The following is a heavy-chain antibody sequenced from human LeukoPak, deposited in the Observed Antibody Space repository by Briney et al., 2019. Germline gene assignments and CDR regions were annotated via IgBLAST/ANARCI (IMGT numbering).Heavy chain of an antibody. CDR1: GFTFSSYT. Sequence: GGSLRLSCAACGFTFSSYTMNWVRQAPGKGLEWVSSISSSSSYIYYADSVKGRFTISRDNAKNSLYLQMNSLRAEDTAVYYCARGKSNMITFGGVTIIFDYWGQGTLVTVSS. V-gene: IGHV3-21*01. CDR3: ARGKSNMITFGGVTIIFDY. CDR2: ISSSSSYI. D-gene: IGHD3-16*01. J-gene: IGHJ4*02.